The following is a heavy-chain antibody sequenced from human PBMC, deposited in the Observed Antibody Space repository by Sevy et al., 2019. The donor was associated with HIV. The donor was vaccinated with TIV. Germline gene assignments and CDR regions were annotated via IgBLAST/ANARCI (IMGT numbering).Heavy chain of an antibody. J-gene: IGHJ6*02. Sequence: GVSLRLSCAATGFMFKFYSMHWVRQAPGKGLEWVAVTSSDGTTTHYTDSVRGRFTVSRDNIKNILYLQMNTLRSDDTAVYYCARDRKAAFSGYPGVVYFHFGMDVWGQGTTVTVSS. D-gene: IGHD5-12*01. CDR3: ARDRKAAFSGYPGVVYFHFGMDV. V-gene: IGHV3-30*04. CDR1: GFMFKFYS. CDR2: TSSDGTTT.